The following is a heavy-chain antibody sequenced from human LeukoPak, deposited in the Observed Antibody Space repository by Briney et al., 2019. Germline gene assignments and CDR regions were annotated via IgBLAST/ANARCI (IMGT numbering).Heavy chain of an antibody. CDR3: ARTLPSLYYGMDV. Sequence: PGGSLRLSCAASGFTFSSYEMNWVRQAPGKGLEWVSYISSSGSTIYYADSVKGRFTISRDNAKNSLYLQMNSLRAEDTAVYYCARTLPSLYYGMDVWGQGTTVTVSS. V-gene: IGHV3-48*03. CDR2: ISSSGSTI. CDR1: GFTFSSYE. J-gene: IGHJ6*02. D-gene: IGHD2-15*01.